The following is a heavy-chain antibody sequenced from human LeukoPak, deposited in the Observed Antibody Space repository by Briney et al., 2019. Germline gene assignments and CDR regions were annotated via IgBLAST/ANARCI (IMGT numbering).Heavy chain of an antibody. Sequence: GSSVKVSCKASGGTFSSYAVSWVRQAPGQGLEWMGGIIPIFGTANYAQKFQGRVTITADESTTTAYMELSSLRSEDTAVYYCARDAQAVAGNYYYYYMDVWGKGTTVTISS. CDR1: GGTFSSYA. CDR3: ARDAQAVAGNYYYYYMDV. V-gene: IGHV1-69*01. CDR2: IIPIFGTA. J-gene: IGHJ6*03. D-gene: IGHD6-19*01.